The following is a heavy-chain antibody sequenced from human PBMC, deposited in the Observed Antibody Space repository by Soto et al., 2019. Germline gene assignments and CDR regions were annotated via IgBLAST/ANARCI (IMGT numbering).Heavy chain of an antibody. J-gene: IGHJ5*02. Sequence: SETLSLTCTVSGGSISSGDYYWSWIRQPPGKGLEWIGYIYYSGSTYYNPSLKSRVTISVDTSKNRFSLKLSSVTAADTAVYYCARGRITTIVVVPAAIVSWGQGTLVTVSS. CDR2: IYYSGST. CDR3: ARGRITTIVVVPAAIVS. D-gene: IGHD2-2*02. V-gene: IGHV4-30-4*01. CDR1: GGSISSGDYY.